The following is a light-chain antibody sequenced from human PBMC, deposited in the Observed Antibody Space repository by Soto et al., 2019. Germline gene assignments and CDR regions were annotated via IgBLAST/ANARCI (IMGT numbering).Light chain of an antibody. CDR3: QQRSNWTQT. CDR1: QNVANY. CDR2: ESS. Sequence: EIVLTQSPATLSLSPGERATLSCKASQNVANYLDWYQQKPGQAPRLLIYESSNRATGIAARFSGSGSGTDFTLTISSLEPEDFAVYYCQQRSNWTQTCCHGTKVDIK. V-gene: IGKV3-11*01. J-gene: IGKJ1*01.